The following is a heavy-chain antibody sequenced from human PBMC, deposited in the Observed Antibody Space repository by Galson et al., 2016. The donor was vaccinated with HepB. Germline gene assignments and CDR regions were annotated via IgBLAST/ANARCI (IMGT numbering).Heavy chain of an antibody. Sequence: SVKVSCKASGYTFTSYGISWVRQAPGQGLEWMGWINVHNGNTNYARKVQGRVTVTTDTSTSTAYMELRRLIPDDTAVYYCARDEGPRKYYYFGMDVWGQGTTVTVSS. CDR1: GYTFTSYG. J-gene: IGHJ6*02. V-gene: IGHV1-18*04. CDR3: ARDEGPRKYYYFGMDV. CDR2: INVHNGNT. D-gene: IGHD3/OR15-3a*01.